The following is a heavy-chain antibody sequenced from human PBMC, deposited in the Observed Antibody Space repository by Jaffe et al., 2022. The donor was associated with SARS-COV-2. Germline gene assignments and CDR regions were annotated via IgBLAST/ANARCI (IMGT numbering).Heavy chain of an antibody. Sequence: QVQLQESGPGLVKPSQTLSLTCSVSGGSIRSSAYYWSWIRQYPGKGLEWIAFIHYSGNTYYNPSLKSRVIMSLDTSKNQFSLKLSSVTDADTAIYYCAREGRPGQQHGDYGIDSWGQGTLVSVSS. V-gene: IGHV4-31*03. D-gene: IGHD4-17*01. CDR3: AREGRPGQQHGDYGIDS. CDR1: GGSIRSSAYY. J-gene: IGHJ5*01. CDR2: IHYSGNT.